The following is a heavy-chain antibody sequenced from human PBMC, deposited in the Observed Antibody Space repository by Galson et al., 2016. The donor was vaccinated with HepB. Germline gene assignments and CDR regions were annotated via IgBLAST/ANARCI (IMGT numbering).Heavy chain of an antibody. V-gene: IGHV3-30*03. CDR3: AREDIVLKPPTIYYGLDV. Sequence: SLRLSCAASGFNVNSHVMHWVRQAPGKGLEWVALISSNGNKQYYGGSVEGRFTVSRNNSKNTLYLQMSSLRSDDTSVYYCAREDIVLKPPTIYYGLDVWGQGTTVIVSS. J-gene: IGHJ6*02. D-gene: IGHD2-15*01. CDR1: GFNVNSHV. CDR2: ISSNGNKQ.